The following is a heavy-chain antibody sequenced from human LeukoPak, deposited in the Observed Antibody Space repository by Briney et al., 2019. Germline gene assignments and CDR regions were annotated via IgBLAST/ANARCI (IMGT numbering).Heavy chain of an antibody. D-gene: IGHD2-21*01. V-gene: IGHV3-23*01. Sequence: GGSLRLSCAASGFTFSSYAMSWVRQAPGKGLEWVSAISGSGGSTYYADSVKGRFTISRDNAKNSLYLQMNSLRAEDTALYHCARDGSGYSAWFDPWGQGTLVTVSS. CDR1: GFTFSSYA. J-gene: IGHJ5*02. CDR3: ARDGSGYSAWFDP. CDR2: ISGSGGST.